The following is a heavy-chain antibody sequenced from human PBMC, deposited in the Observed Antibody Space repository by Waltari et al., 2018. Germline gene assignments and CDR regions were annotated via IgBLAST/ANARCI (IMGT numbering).Heavy chain of an antibody. Sequence: QVQLVQTGAEVKKPGSSVKVSCKASGGTFSSYAISWVRQAPGQGLEWMGGIIPILGIANYAQKFQGRVTITADESTSTAYMELSSLRSEDTAVYYCARAHWGSYGYHDAFDIWGQGTMVTVSS. CDR2: IIPILGIA. CDR1: GGTFSSYA. CDR3: ARAHWGSYGYHDAFDI. J-gene: IGHJ3*02. V-gene: IGHV1-69*04. D-gene: IGHD5-18*01.